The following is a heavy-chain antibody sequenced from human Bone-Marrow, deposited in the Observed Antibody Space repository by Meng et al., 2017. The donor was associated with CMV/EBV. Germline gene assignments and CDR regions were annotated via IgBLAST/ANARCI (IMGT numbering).Heavy chain of an antibody. CDR1: GYTFTGYY. J-gene: IGHJ6*02. CDR2: INPNSGGT. CDR3: ARELGYCSSTSCSGGDV. Sequence: ASVKVSCKASGYTFTGYYMHWVRQAPGQGLEWMGWINPNSGGTNYAQKFQGRVTMTRDTSISTAYMELSRLRSDDTAVYYCARELGYCSSTSCSGGDVWGQGTTVTVPS. D-gene: IGHD2-2*01. V-gene: IGHV1-2*02.